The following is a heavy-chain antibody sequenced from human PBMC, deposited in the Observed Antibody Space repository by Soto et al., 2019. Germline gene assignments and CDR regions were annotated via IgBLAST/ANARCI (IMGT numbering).Heavy chain of an antibody. CDR1: GFTFSGSA. J-gene: IGHJ4*02. V-gene: IGHV3-73*01. CDR3: TRQITGTPEDFDY. CDR2: IRSKANSYAT. D-gene: IGHD1-20*01. Sequence: HPGGSLRLSCAASGFTFSGSAMHWVRQASGKGLEWVGRIRSKANSYATAYAASVKGRFTISRDDSKNTAYLQMNSLKTEDTAVYYCTRQITGTPEDFDYWGQGTLVPVSS.